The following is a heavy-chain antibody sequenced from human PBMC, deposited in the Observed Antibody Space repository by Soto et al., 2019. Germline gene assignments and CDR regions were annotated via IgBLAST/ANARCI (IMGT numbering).Heavy chain of an antibody. J-gene: IGHJ6*03. D-gene: IGHD6-13*01. CDR2: ISAYNGNT. CDR1: GYTFTSYG. V-gene: IGHV1-18*01. CDR3: ARTWIPGIAAACLPSHYYYHYYMDV. Sequence: ASVKVSCKASGYTFTSYGISWVRQAPGQGLEWMGWISAYNGNTNYAQKLQGRVTMTTDTSTSTAYMELRSLRSDDTTVYYCARTWIPGIAAACLPSHYYYHYYMDVWGKGTTVTVSS.